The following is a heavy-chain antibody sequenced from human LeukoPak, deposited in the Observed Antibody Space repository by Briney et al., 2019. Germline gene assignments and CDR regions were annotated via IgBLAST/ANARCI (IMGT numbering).Heavy chain of an antibody. V-gene: IGHV3-48*01. CDR3: ARVVDYDSSGYRPDKFDY. Sequence: GGSLRLSCAASGFTFSSYEMNWVRQAPGKGLEWVSYISSSSSTIYYADSVKGRFTISRDNAKNSLYLQMNSLRAEDTAVYYCARVVDYDSSGYRPDKFDYWGQGTLVTVSS. CDR1: GFTFSSYE. J-gene: IGHJ4*02. CDR2: ISSSSSTI. D-gene: IGHD3-22*01.